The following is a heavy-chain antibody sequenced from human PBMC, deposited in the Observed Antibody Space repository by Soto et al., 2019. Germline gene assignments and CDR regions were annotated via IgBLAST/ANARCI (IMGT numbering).Heavy chain of an antibody. Sequence: EVQLVESGGGLVQPGGSLRLSCAASGFTFSDHYMEWVRQAPGKGLEWVGRGRNKANGYTTEYAASVKCRFTISRDDSKNSVYLQMNNLKTEDTAMYYCARDGYSSGIHYSGDYLGQGTLVTVSS. D-gene: IGHD3-22*01. CDR1: GFTFSDHY. CDR2: GRNKANGYTT. CDR3: ARDGYSSGIHYSGDY. V-gene: IGHV3-72*01. J-gene: IGHJ4*02.